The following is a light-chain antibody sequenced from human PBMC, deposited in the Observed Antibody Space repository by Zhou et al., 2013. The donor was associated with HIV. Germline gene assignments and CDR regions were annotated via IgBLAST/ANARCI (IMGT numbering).Light chain of an antibody. V-gene: IGKV1-5*01. CDR1: QHISRW. J-gene: IGKJ2*03. CDR3: QQYNTYSRS. Sequence: DIEVTQSPSSVSASIGDTVTITCRASQHISRWLVWYQQKPGKDPQVLISAASRLQSGVPSRFSGSGSGTEFTLTISSLQPDDFATYYCQQYNTYSRSFGQGTKLEIK. CDR2: AAS.